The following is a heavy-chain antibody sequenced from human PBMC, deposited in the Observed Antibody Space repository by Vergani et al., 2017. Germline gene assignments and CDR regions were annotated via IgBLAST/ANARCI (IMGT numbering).Heavy chain of an antibody. CDR1: GFTFSNAW. CDR3: TTHLYNWKGGYLDY. V-gene: IGHV3-15*01. J-gene: IGHJ4*02. D-gene: IGHD1-20*01. CDR2: IKSKTDGGTT. Sequence: EVQLVESGGGLVKPGGSLRLSCAASGFTFSNAWMSWVRQAPGKGLEWVGRIKSKTDGGTTDYAAPVNGRFTISRNDSKNTLYLQMNSLKTEDTAVYYCTTHLYNWKGGYLDYWGQGTLVTVSS.